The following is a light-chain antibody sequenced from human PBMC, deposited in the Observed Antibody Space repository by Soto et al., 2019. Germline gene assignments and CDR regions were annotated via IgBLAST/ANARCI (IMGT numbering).Light chain of an antibody. CDR3: QQYGSSAPIT. CDR2: GAS. Sequence: EIVLTQSPATLSLSPGERATLSCRASQSVSSYLAWYQQKPGQAPRLLIYGASIRATGIPDRFSGSGSETDFTLTISRLEPEDFALYYCQQYGSSAPITVGQGTRLEIK. J-gene: IGKJ5*01. CDR1: QSVSSY. V-gene: IGKV3-20*01.